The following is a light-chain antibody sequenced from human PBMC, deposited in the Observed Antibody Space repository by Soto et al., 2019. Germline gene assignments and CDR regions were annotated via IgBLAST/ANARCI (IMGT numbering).Light chain of an antibody. CDR3: QQRINWPFT. Sequence: EIVLTQSPATLSLSPGERATLSCRASETISKSLAWYQQRRGQPPRLLVYDVSSRASDLPAGFSGSGSGTDFTLTISSLEPEDFAIYYCQQRINWPFTFGPGTKVDF. CDR2: DVS. CDR1: ETISKS. V-gene: IGKV3-11*01. J-gene: IGKJ3*01.